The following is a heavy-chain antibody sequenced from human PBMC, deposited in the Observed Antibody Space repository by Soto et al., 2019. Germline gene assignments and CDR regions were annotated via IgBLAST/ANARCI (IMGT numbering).Heavy chain of an antibody. Sequence: PGASLTISCKGSGYSFAGYWITWVRQKPGKGLDWMGRIDPSDSQTYYSPSFRGHVTISVTKSITTVFLQWSSLRASDTAMYYCARQIYDSDTGPNFQYYFDSWGQGTPVTVSS. V-gene: IGHV5-10-1*01. CDR1: GYSFAGYW. D-gene: IGHD3-22*01. J-gene: IGHJ4*02. CDR3: ARQIYDSDTGPNFQYYFDS. CDR2: IDPSDSQT.